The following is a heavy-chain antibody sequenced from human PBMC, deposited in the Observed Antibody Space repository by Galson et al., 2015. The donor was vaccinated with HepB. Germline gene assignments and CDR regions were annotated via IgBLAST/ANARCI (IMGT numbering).Heavy chain of an antibody. CDR1: GGTFSSYA. J-gene: IGHJ6*02. V-gene: IGHV1-69*13. CDR2: IIPIFGTA. D-gene: IGHD2-2*02. CDR3: AGGGIVVVPAAIYYYYYGMDV. Sequence: SVKVSCKASGGTFSSYAISWVRQAPGQGLEWMGGIIPIFGTANYAQKFQGRVTITADESTSTAYMELSSLRSEDTAVYYCAGGGIVVVPAAIYYYYYGMDVWGQGTTITVSS.